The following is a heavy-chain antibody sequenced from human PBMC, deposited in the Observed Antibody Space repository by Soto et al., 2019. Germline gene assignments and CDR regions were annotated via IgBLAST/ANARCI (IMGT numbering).Heavy chain of an antibody. J-gene: IGHJ5*02. CDR1: GFTFSSYS. Sequence: GGSLRLSCAASGFTFSSYSMNWVRQAPGKGLEWVSSISSSSSYIYYADSVKGRFTISRDNAKNSLYLQMNSLRAEDTDVDYCAGGRREVGFLEWLGANWFDPWGQGTLVTVSS. D-gene: IGHD3-3*01. CDR3: AGGRREVGFLEWLGANWFDP. CDR2: ISSSSSYI. V-gene: IGHV3-21*01.